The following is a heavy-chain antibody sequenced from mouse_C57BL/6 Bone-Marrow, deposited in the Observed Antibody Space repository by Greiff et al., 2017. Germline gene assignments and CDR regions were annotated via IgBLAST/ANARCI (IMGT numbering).Heavy chain of an antibody. V-gene: IGHV1-54*01. D-gene: IGHD1-1*01. CDR1: GYAFTNYL. CDR2: INPGSGGT. Sequence: VQLQQSGAELVRPGTSVKVSCKASGYAFTNYLIEWVKQRPGQGLEWIGVINPGSGGTNYNEKFKGKATLTADKSSSTAYMQLSSLTSEDSAVYVCARKVGSSYLYFDYWGQGTTLTVSS. CDR3: ARKVGSSYLYFDY. J-gene: IGHJ2*01.